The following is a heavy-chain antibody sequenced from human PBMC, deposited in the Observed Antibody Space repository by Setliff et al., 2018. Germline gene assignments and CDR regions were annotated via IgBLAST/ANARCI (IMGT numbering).Heavy chain of an antibody. CDR1: GYSISSGYY. D-gene: IGHD3-22*01. V-gene: IGHV4-38-2*01. CDR2: IYHSGST. CDR3: ARQPEGGYYDSSGYYGMAPYYFDC. Sequence: SETLSLTCAVSGYSISSGYYWGWIRQPPGKGLEWIGSIYHSGSTYYNPSLKSRVTISVDTSKNQFSPKLSSVTAADTAVYYCARQPEGGYYDSSGYYGMAPYYFDCWGQGTPVTVSS. J-gene: IGHJ4*02.